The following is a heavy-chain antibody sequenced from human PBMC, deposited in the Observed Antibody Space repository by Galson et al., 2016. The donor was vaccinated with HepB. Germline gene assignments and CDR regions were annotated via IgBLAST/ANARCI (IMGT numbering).Heavy chain of an antibody. D-gene: IGHD6-19*01. CDR2: INSGGNIK. CDR1: GFIFSSHE. V-gene: IGHV3-48*03. CDR3: ATRDDLYSGF. Sequence: SLRLSCADSGFIFSSHEINWVRQAPGKGLEWVSYINSGGNIKYYADSVKGRFTISRDNAKNSVYLQMNSLRAEVTGVYYRATRDDLYSGFWGQGTLVTVSS. J-gene: IGHJ4*02.